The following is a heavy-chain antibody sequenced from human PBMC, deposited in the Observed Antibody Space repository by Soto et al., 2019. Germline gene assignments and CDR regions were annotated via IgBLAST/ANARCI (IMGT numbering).Heavy chain of an antibody. CDR1: GGTFSSDV. J-gene: IGHJ6*02. D-gene: IGHD2-8*01. CDR2: IIPIFGTA. V-gene: IGHV1-69*18. Sequence: QVQAVQSGAEVKKPGSSVKVSCKASGGTFSSDVISWVRQAPGQGLEWMGRIIPIFGTANYAQKFQGRVTITADESTSTAYMELSSLRSEDTAVYYCASKSGRTRGMDVWGQGTTITVSS. CDR3: ASKSGRTRGMDV.